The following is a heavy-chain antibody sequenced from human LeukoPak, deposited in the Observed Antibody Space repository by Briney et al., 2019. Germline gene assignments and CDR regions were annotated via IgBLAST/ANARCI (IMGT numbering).Heavy chain of an antibody. Sequence: ASVKVSCKASGYAFTSYDINWVRQAAGQGLEWMGWMNPNSGNTGYAQKFQGRVTMTRNTSISTAYMELSSLRSEATAVYYCAREFFVAGLIYYYYGMDVWGQGTTVTVSS. CDR2: MNPNSGNT. D-gene: IGHD6-19*01. V-gene: IGHV1-8*01. CDR1: GYAFTSYD. CDR3: AREFFVAGLIYYYYGMDV. J-gene: IGHJ6*02.